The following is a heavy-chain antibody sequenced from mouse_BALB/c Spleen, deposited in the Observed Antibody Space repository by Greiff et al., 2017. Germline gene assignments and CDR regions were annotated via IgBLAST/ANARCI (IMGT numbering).Heavy chain of an antibody. CDR3: ARAPTTMITTGLAY. D-gene: IGHD2-4*01. CDR1: GFTFSSYA. J-gene: IGHJ3*01. CDR2: ISSGGST. Sequence: EVMLVESGGGLVKPGGSLKLSCAASGFTFSSYAMSWVRQTPEKRLEWVASISSGGSTYYPDSVKGRFTISRDNARNILYLQMSSLRSEDTAMYYCARAPTTMITTGLAYWGQGTLVTVSA. V-gene: IGHV5-6-5*01.